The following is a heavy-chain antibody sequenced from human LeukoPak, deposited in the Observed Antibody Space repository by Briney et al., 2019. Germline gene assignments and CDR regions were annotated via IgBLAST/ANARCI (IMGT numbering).Heavy chain of an antibody. V-gene: IGHV3-23*01. J-gene: IGHJ4*02. CDR3: AKVGSRFDY. Sequence: GGSLRLSCAASGFPFSTYAMSWVRQAPGKGLEWVSTFSGSGTSTYYADSVKGRFTISRDNSKNTLYLQMNSLRAEDTAVYYCAKVGSRFDYWGQGTLLTVSS. CDR2: FSGSGTST. D-gene: IGHD3-10*01. CDR1: GFPFSTYA.